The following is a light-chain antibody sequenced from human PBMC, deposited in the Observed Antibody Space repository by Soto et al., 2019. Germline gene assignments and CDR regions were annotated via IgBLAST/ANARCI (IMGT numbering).Light chain of an antibody. CDR1: DTDIGGHNY. J-gene: IGLJ2*01. V-gene: IGLV2-14*01. CDR3: TSYRSTFNLV. Sequence: QPVLTQPASVSGSPGQSVTISCTGTDTDIGGHNYVSWYQQYPGKAPRLIIFEVSNRPSGVSDRYSGSKSSNTASLTISDLQPEDEAEYHCTSYRSTFNLVFGGGTKLTVL. CDR2: EVS.